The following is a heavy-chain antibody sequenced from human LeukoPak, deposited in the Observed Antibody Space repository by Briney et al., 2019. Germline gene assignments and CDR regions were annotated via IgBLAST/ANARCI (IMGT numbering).Heavy chain of an antibody. CDR1: GFTFISYS. Sequence: GGSLRLSCAASGFTFISYSMNWVRQAPGKGLEWVSSISSSSSYIYYADSVKGRFTISRDNSKNTLYLQMNSLRAEDTAVYYCARVYDSSGYYYLPPDYWGQGTLVTVSS. CDR2: ISSSSSYI. V-gene: IGHV3-21*01. CDR3: ARVYDSSGYYYLPPDY. J-gene: IGHJ4*02. D-gene: IGHD3-22*01.